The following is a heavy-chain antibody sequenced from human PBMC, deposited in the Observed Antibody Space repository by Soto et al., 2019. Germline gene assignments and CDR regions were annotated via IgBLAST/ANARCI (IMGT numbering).Heavy chain of an antibody. Sequence: ASVKVSCKASGGTFSSYAISWVRQAPGEGLEWMGGIIPIFGTANYAQKFQGRVTITADESTSTAYMELSSLRSEDTAVYYCARGVSGLPEHPENYYYYYGMDVWGQATTVTVSS. V-gene: IGHV1-69*13. CDR2: IIPIFGTA. CDR1: GGTFSSYA. D-gene: IGHD2-15*01. J-gene: IGHJ6*02. CDR3: ARGVSGLPEHPENYYYYYGMDV.